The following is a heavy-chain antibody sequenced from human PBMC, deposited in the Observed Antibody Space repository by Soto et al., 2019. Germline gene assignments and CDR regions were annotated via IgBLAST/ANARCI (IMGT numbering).Heavy chain of an antibody. D-gene: IGHD6-13*01. CDR3: VASLAASGLNWLDP. J-gene: IGHJ5*02. CDR2: IFANGHT. CDR1: GGSISEKY. Sequence: SETLSLTCIVSGGSISEKYWNWVRQPPGKGLEWIGLIFANGHTDYNPSLKSRVTMSVDASKNQFSPRLTSMTAADTAVYYCVASLAASGLNWLDPWGRGTLVTVSS. V-gene: IGHV4-4*07.